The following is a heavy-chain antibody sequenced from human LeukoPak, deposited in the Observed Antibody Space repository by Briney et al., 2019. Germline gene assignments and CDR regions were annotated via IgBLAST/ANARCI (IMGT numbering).Heavy chain of an antibody. J-gene: IGHJ3*02. V-gene: IGHV4-59*01. CDR3: ARVGDLATIGENWGDSFDI. Sequence: SETLSLTCTVSGGSISNYYWSWIRQLPGKGLEWIGYIYYSGSTNYNPSLKSRVTMSVDTSKNQFSLNLTSVTAADTAVYYCARVGDLATIGENWGDSFDIWGQGTMVTVSS. CDR1: GGSISNYY. D-gene: IGHD5-24*01. CDR2: IYYSGST.